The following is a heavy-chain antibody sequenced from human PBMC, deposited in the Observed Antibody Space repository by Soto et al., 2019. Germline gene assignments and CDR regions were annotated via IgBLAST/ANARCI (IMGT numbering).Heavy chain of an antibody. V-gene: IGHV4-59*01. D-gene: IGHD2-8*01. CDR2: IYYSGST. J-gene: IGHJ3*02. CDR3: ARVVPQPKIGDAFDI. Sequence: SETLTLTCTVSSGSISSSYCSWIRQPPGKGLEWIGYIYYSGSTNYTPSLKSRGTISVDTAKNQSSLKLSSLTAADTAVYDWARVVPQPKIGDAFDIWGQATMVTVPS. CDR1: SGSISSSY.